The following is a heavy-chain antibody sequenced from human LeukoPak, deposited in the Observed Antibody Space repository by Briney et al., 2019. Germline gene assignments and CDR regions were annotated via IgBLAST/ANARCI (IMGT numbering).Heavy chain of an antibody. V-gene: IGHV3-21*04. Sequence: GGSLRLSCAASGFTFSSYSMNWVRQAPGKGLEWVSSISSSSSYIYYADSVKGRFTISRDNAKNTLYLQMNSLRAEDTAVYYYAKVTYGSGTYGALDYWGQGTLVTVSS. D-gene: IGHD3-10*01. J-gene: IGHJ4*02. CDR3: AKVTYGSGTYGALDY. CDR1: GFTFSSYS. CDR2: ISSSSSYI.